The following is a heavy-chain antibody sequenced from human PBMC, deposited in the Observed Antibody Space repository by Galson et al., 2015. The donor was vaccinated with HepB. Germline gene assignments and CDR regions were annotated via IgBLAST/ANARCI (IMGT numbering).Heavy chain of an antibody. V-gene: IGHV3-33*06. J-gene: IGHJ4*02. CDR2: TWYDGTNK. D-gene: IGHD3-10*02. CDR3: VKERGMGSAWHVLEH. CDR1: GFNFGSYG. Sequence: SLRLSCAASGFNFGSYGMHWVRQAPGKGLEWVAVTWYDGTNKKYAESVKGRFTISRDNAKNTLYLQVNSVRVEDTAVYYCVKERGMGSAWHVLEHWGQGALVPVS.